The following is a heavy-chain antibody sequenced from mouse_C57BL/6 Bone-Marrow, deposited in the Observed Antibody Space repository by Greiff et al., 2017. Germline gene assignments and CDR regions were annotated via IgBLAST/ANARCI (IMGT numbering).Heavy chain of an antibody. CDR1: GYTFTSYG. CDR3: ARPLRPGAMDY. CDR2: IYPRSGNT. D-gene: IGHD2-12*01. Sequence: VQLQQSGAELARPGASVKLSCKASGYTFTSYGISWVKQRTGQGLEWIGEIYPRSGNTYYNEKFKGKATLTADTSSSTAYMELRSLTSEDSAVYFWARPLRPGAMDYWGQGTSVTVSS. V-gene: IGHV1-81*01. J-gene: IGHJ4*01.